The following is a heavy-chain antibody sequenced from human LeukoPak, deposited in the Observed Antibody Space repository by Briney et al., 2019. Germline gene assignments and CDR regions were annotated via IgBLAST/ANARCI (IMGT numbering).Heavy chain of an antibody. Sequence: GGSLRLSCAASGFTFSSYAMHWVRQAPGKGLEWVAVISYDGSNKYYADSVKGRFTISGDNSKNTLYLQMNSLRAEDTAVYYCARDFPFFDYWGQGTLVTVSS. CDR1: GFTFSSYA. CDR3: ARDFPFFDY. CDR2: ISYDGSNK. V-gene: IGHV3-30*04. J-gene: IGHJ4*02.